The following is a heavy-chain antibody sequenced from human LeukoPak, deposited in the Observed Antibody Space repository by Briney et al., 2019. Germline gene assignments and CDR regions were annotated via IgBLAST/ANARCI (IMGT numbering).Heavy chain of an antibody. CDR3: ARGPSHGAFDI. CDR2: INPNNGDT. V-gene: IGHV1-2*02. J-gene: IGHJ3*02. Sequence: ASVKVSCKASGYTFTGYYMHWVRQAPGLGLEWMGWINPNNGDTYSAQIFQGRVTMTRDTSISTAYMELSRLESDDTAVYYCARGPSHGAFDIWGQGTMVTVSS. CDR1: GYTFTGYY.